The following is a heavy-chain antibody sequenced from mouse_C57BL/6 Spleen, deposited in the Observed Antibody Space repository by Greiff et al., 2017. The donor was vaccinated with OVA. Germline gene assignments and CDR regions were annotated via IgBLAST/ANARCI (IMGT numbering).Heavy chain of an antibody. CDR1: GYTFTSYW. CDR3: ARKGSNYEGGFDV. D-gene: IGHD2-5*01. V-gene: IGHV1-50*01. J-gene: IGHJ1*03. Sequence: QVQLQQPGAELVKPGASVKLSCKASGYTFTSYWMQWVKQRPGQGLEWIGEIDPSASYTNYNQKFKGKATLTVDTSSSTAYMQLSSLTSEDSAVYYCARKGSNYEGGFDVWGTGTTVTVSS. CDR2: IDPSASYT.